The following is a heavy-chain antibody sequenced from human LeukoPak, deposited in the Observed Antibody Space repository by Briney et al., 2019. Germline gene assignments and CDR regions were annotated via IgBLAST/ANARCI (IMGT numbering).Heavy chain of an antibody. Sequence: GGSLRLSCAASGFRFSDYTMTWVRQAPGKGPEWVSAIGGRGGSIYYADSLGGRFTISRDNSKDMLYLQMNSLKVEDTATYYCGKEGGAWGQGTKVTVCS. V-gene: IGHV3-23*01. CDR2: IGGRGGSI. CDR3: GKEGGA. D-gene: IGHD3-16*01. J-gene: IGHJ5*02. CDR1: GFRFSDYT.